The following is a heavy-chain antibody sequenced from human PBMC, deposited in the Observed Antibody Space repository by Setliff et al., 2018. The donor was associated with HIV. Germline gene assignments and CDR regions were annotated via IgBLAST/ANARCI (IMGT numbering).Heavy chain of an antibody. CDR3: ARSSRGSLRDLDY. V-gene: IGHV4-59*08. D-gene: IGHD2-21*02. CDR1: GGSISNYY. CDR2: GYYSGIT. Sequence: PSETLSLTCTVSGGSISNYYWSWIRQPPGKGLEWIGCGYYSGITHYDPSLKSRVSISVDASKNQFSLRLNSVTVAGTAVYFCARSSRGSLRDLDYWGPGTLVTVSS. J-gene: IGHJ4*02.